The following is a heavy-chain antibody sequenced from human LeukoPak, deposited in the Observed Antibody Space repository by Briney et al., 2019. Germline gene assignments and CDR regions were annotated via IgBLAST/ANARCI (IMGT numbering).Heavy chain of an antibody. V-gene: IGHV4-34*01. CDR3: ARAKNVGDYMDV. J-gene: IGHJ6*03. D-gene: IGHD3-16*01. CDR1: GFTFSSYA. CDR2: INHSGST. Sequence: GSLRLSCAASGFTFSSYAMSWVRQPPGKGLEWIGEINHSGSTNYNPSLKSRVTISVDTSKMQFSLKLSFVTAADTAVYYCARAKNVGDYMDVWGKGTTVTISS.